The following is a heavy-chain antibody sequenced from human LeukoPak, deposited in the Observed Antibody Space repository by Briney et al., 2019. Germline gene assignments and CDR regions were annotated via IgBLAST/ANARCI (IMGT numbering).Heavy chain of an antibody. V-gene: IGHV4-59*06. Sequence: PSETLSLTCSVSGDSISPYYWSWLRHHPWKGLEWIGYIHYRGKTYYNPSLESRLNISVDTSKNQFSLRLESVTAADTAIYYCARNPQYFFDRWGPGILVTVSS. CDR3: ARNPQYFFDR. J-gene: IGHJ4*02. CDR1: GDSISPYY. CDR2: IHYRGKT.